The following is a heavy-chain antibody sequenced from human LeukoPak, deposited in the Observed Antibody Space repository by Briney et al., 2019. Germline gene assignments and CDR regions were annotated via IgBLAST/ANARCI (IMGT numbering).Heavy chain of an antibody. CDR3: ARSPGGFLEWFPDH. CDR1: GFTFSSYS. D-gene: IGHD3-3*01. J-gene: IGHJ4*02. V-gene: IGHV3-21*01. Sequence: GGSLRLSCAASGFTFSSYSMNWVRQAPGKGLEWVSSISSSSSYIYYADSLKGRFTISRDNAKNSLYLQMNSLRAEDTAVYYCARSPGGFLEWFPDHWGQGTLVTVSS. CDR2: ISSSSSYI.